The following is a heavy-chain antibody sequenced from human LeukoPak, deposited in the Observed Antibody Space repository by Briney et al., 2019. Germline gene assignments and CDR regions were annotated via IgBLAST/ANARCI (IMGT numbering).Heavy chain of an antibody. CDR2: INHSGST. CDR3: ASTYGDSSGA. V-gene: IGHV4-34*01. Sequence: SETLSLTCAVYGGSFSGYYWSWIRQPPGKGLEWIGEINHSGSTNYNPSLKSRVTISVDTSKNQFSLKLSSVTAADTAVYYCASTYGDSSGAWGQGTLVTVSS. CDR1: GGSFSGYY. J-gene: IGHJ5*02. D-gene: IGHD3-22*01.